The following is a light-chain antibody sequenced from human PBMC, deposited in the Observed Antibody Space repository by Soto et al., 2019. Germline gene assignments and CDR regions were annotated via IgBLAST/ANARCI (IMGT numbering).Light chain of an antibody. V-gene: IGKV3-20*01. CDR2: DAS. J-gene: IGKJ4*01. CDR3: QQFSSYPLT. CDR1: QTVRNNY. Sequence: PGTMSLSAGEIATLSCRVSQTVRNNYLAWYQQKPGQAPRLLIYDASSRATGIPDRFSGGGSGTDFTLTSGGLEPEDIAVYYCQQFSSYPLTFGGGTRVDIK.